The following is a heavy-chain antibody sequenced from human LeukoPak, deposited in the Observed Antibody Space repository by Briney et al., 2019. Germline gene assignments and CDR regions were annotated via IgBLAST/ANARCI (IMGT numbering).Heavy chain of an antibody. CDR2: VNPNRGDI. Sequence: GASVTVSFTAAGYTFSDYYIHWVRQAPGQGRGRVGWVNPNRGDINYAQKIQGRVTMSRETSIRTVYMELSRLRSDDTAVYFCARGDYDSWAGPPHRLYVWGEGATVTVSS. J-gene: IGHJ6*01. CDR1: GYTFSDYY. CDR3: ARGDYDSWAGPPHRLYV. V-gene: IGHV1-2*02. D-gene: IGHD3-3*01.